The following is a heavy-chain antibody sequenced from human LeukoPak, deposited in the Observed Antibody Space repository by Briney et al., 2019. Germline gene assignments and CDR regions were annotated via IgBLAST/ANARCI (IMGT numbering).Heavy chain of an antibody. J-gene: IGHJ4*02. CDR2: IYPGDSDT. CDR3: ARHSAGTWNYFDY. Sequence: GESLKISCKGSGYSFSIYWIGWVRQMPGKGLEWMGIIYPGDSDTRYNPSFQGQVTISADKSISTAYLQWSSLKASDTAIYYCARHSAGTWNYFDYWGRGTLVTVSS. V-gene: IGHV5-51*01. D-gene: IGHD6-13*01. CDR1: GYSFSIYW.